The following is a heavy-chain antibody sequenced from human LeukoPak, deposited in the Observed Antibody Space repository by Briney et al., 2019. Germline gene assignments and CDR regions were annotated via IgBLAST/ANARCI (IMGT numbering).Heavy chain of an antibody. D-gene: IGHD6-6*01. V-gene: IGHV5-51*01. CDR3: ARGDASMATGFNY. CDR1: GFTFTNYW. J-gene: IGHJ4*01. Sequence: GESLKISCQTSGFTFTNYWIGWVRQMPGKGVVWMGIIYPGDSDTKYSPSFRGQVTMSADKSTSTAYLQWSSLKASDTDMYFCARGDASMATGFNYWGQGTLVTVSS. CDR2: IYPGDSDT.